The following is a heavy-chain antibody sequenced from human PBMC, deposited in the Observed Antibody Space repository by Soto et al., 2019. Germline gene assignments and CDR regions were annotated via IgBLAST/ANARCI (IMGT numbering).Heavy chain of an antibody. D-gene: IGHD5-12*01. Sequence: GASVKVSCKASGGTFSSYAISWVRQAPGQGLEWMGGIIPIFGIANYAQKFQGRVTITADKSTSTAYMELSSLRSEDTAVYYCARGGIVATIQDYYYYMDVWGKGTTVTVSS. J-gene: IGHJ6*03. CDR3: ARGGIVATIQDYYYYMDV. CDR2: IIPIFGIA. CDR1: GGTFSSYA. V-gene: IGHV1-69*10.